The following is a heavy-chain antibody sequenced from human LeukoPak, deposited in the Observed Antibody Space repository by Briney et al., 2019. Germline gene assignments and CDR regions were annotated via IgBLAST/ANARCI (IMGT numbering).Heavy chain of an antibody. D-gene: IGHD3-3*01. V-gene: IGHV3-66*02. J-gene: IGHJ5*02. Sequence: AGGSLRLSRAASGFTVSSNYMSWVRQAPGKGLEWVSIIYRGDSTYYADSVKGRFTISRDNSKNRLYLQMNSLRAEDTAVYYCAKGYWSGYSFDNWFDPWGQGTLVTVSS. CDR1: GFTVSSNY. CDR3: AKGYWSGYSFDNWFDP. CDR2: IYRGDST.